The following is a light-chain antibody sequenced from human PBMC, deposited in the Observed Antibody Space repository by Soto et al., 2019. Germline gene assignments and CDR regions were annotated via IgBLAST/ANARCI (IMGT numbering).Light chain of an antibody. CDR1: SSDVGGYNY. CDR3: SSYTSSSTLGLVV. Sequence: QSALTQPASVSGSPGQSITIPCTGTSSDVGGYNYVSWYQQHPGKAPKLMIYEVSNRPSGVSNRFSGSKSGNTASLTISGLQAEDEADYYCSSYTSSSTLGLVVFGTGTKLTVL. V-gene: IGLV2-14*01. J-gene: IGLJ1*01. CDR2: EVS.